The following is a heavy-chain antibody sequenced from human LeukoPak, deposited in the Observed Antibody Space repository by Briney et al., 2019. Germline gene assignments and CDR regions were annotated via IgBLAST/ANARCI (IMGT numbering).Heavy chain of an antibody. D-gene: IGHD6-19*01. J-gene: IGHJ4*02. CDR1: GGSISRYY. CDR3: AREKQSSGWYVPNYFDY. CDR2: IYTSGST. Sequence: PSETLSLTCTVSGGSISRYYWSWIRQPAGKGLEWIGRIYTSGSTNYNPSLKSRVTMSVDTSKNQFSLKLSSVTAADTAVYYCAREKQSSGWYVPNYFDYWGQGTLVTVSS. V-gene: IGHV4-4*07.